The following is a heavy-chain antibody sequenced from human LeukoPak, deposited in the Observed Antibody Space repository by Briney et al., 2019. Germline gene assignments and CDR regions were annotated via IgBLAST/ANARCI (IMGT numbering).Heavy chain of an antibody. Sequence: GGSLRLSCAASGFTFSSYAMSWVRQAPGKGLEWVSAISGSGGSTYYADSVKGRFTISRDNSKNTLYLQMNSLRAEDRAVYYCAKKEGPYSSGWDPFDHWGQGTLVTVSS. CDR1: GFTFSSYA. J-gene: IGHJ4*02. D-gene: IGHD6-19*01. CDR3: AKKEGPYSSGWDPFDH. CDR2: ISGSGGST. V-gene: IGHV3-23*01.